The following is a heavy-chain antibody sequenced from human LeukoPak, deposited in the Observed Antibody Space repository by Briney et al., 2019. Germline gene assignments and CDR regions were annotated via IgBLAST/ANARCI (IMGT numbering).Heavy chain of an antibody. CDR1: GGTFISYA. V-gene: IGHV1-69*04. Sequence: GASVKVSCKASGGTFISYAISWVRQAPGQGLEWMGRIITIFGIANYAQKFQGRVTITADKSTSTAYMELSSLRSEDTAVYYCARVPPARNDYSNYVDYYGMDVWGQGTTVTVSS. CDR2: IITIFGIA. D-gene: IGHD4-11*01. CDR3: ARVPPARNDYSNYVDYYGMDV. J-gene: IGHJ6*02.